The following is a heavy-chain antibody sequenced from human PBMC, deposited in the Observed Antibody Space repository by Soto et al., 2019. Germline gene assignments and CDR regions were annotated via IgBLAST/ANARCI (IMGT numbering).Heavy chain of an antibody. CDR3: ARRDYPLDY. CDR2: ISAYNGNT. V-gene: IGHV1-18*01. J-gene: IGHJ4*02. CDR1: GYTFG. Sequence: QVQLVQPGSEVKKPGASVKVSCKASGYTFGISWVRQAPGQGLEWMGWISAYNGNTNYAQKLQGRVTMTTDTSTSTAYMELRSLRSDDTAVYYCARRDYPLDYWGQGTLVTVSS. D-gene: IGHD4-17*01.